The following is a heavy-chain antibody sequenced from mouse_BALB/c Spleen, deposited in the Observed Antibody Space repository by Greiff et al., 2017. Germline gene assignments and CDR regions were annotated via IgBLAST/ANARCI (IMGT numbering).Heavy chain of an antibody. CDR2: IDPENGDT. Sequence: VQLQQSGAELVRSGASVKLSCTASGFNIKDYYMHWVKQRPEQGLEWIGWIDPENGDTEYAPKFQGKATMTADTSSNTAYLQLSMLTSEATDVYYCNWLYYYGSSYGAYWGQGTLVTVSA. J-gene: IGHJ3*01. CDR3: NWLYYYGSSYGAY. CDR1: GFNIKDYY. V-gene: IGHV14-4*02. D-gene: IGHD1-1*01.